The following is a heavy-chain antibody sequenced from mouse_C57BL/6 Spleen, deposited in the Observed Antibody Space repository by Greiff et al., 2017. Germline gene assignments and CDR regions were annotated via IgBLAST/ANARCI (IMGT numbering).Heavy chain of an antibody. D-gene: IGHD1-1*01. CDR1: GYTFTSYW. CDR3: ASGGCSYYAMDY. V-gene: IGHV1-50*01. CDR2: IGPCDSYT. Sequence: VQLQQPGAELVKPGASVKMSCKASGYTFTSYWMQWVKQRPGQGLEWIGEIGPCDSYTNYNQKFKVKATMTVDTSSSTAYMQLSSLTSEDSAVYYCASGGCSYYAMDYWGQGTSVTVSS. J-gene: IGHJ4*01.